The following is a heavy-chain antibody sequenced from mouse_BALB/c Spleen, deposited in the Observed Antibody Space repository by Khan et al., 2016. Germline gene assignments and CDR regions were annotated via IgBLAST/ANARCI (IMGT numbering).Heavy chain of an antibody. CDR2: ISYSGST. CDR3: GRDDGSTYVRAMDY. V-gene: IGHV3-8*02. D-gene: IGHD1-1*01. J-gene: IGHJ4*01. Sequence: EVQLQESGPSLVKPSQTLYLTCSVIGDSITSGNWNWIRKFPGNKLEYMGYISYSGSTYHIPSLNSRISITRDTPKNQYYLQLNSVTTEEAATYSCGRDDGSTYVRAMDYWGHGTSVTVSS. CDR1: GDSITSGN.